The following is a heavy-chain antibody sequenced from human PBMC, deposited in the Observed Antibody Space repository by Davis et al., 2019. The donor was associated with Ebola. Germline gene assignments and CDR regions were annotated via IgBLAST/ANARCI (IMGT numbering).Heavy chain of an antibody. CDR3: ARDSWYYYDSSGLDYYYYYGMDV. V-gene: IGHV3-30*04. Sequence: GGSLRLSCAASGFTFSSYAMHWVRQAPGKGLEWVAVISYDGSNKYYADSVKGRFTISRDNSKNTLYLQMNSLRAEDTAVYYCARDSWYYYDSSGLDYYYYYGMDVWGQGTTVTVSS. CDR2: ISYDGSNK. D-gene: IGHD3-22*01. CDR1: GFTFSSYA. J-gene: IGHJ6*02.